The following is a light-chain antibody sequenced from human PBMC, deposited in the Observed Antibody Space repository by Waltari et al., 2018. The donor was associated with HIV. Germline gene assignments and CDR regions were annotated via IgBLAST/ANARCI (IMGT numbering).Light chain of an antibody. V-gene: IGKV2D-29*01. Sequence: IVMTQTPPSLSVDPGQPASITCKSSQSLLHSDGRTYLYWCLQRPGQPPQFRLYEVSIQFSGRPGRFSGVRSETDFKLRISRVESAHAGFYYSIQSIELPPWTIGQGTK. CDR1: QSLLHSDGRTY. J-gene: IGKJ2*02. CDR3: IQSIELPPWT. CDR2: EVS.